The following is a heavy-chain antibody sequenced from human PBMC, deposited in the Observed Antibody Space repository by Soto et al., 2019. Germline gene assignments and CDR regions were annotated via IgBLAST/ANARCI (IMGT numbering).Heavy chain of an antibody. D-gene: IGHD2-15*01. Sequence: SETLSLTCAVYGGSFSGYYWSWIRQPPGKGLEWIGEINHSGSTNYNPSLKSRVTISVDTSKNQFSLKLSSVTAADTAVYYCAIPSADIPFYDAFDIWGQGTMVTVSS. CDR3: AIPSADIPFYDAFDI. V-gene: IGHV4-34*01. CDR2: INHSGST. J-gene: IGHJ3*02. CDR1: GGSFSGYY.